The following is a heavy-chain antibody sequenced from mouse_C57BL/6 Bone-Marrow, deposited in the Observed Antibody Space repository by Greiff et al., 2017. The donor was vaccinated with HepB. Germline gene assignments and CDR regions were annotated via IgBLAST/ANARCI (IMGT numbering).Heavy chain of an antibody. J-gene: IGHJ2*01. CDR2: IDPNSGGT. V-gene: IGHV1-72*01. Sequence: QVQLKQPGAELVKPGASVKLSCKASGYTFTSYWMHWVKQRPGRGLEWIGRIDPNSGGTKYNEKFKSKATLTVDKPSSTAYMQLSSLTSEDSAVYYCARTGDYGNYHFDYWGQGTTLTVSS. D-gene: IGHD2-1*01. CDR3: ARTGDYGNYHFDY. CDR1: GYTFTSYW.